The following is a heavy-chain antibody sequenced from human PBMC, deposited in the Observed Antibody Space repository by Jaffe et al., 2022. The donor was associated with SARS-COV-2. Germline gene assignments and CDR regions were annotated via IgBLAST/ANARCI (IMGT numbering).Heavy chain of an antibody. CDR1: GFTFSSYS. V-gene: IGHV3-21*01. CDR2: ISSSSSYI. J-gene: IGHJ4*02. D-gene: IGHD1-26*01. Sequence: EVQLVESGGGLVKPGGSLRLSCAASGFTFSSYSMNWVRQAPGKGLEWVSSISSSSSYIYYADSVKGRFTISRDNAKNSLYLQMNSLRAEDTAVYYCARRGGSYSGYFDYWGQGTLVTVSS. CDR3: ARRGGSYSGYFDY.